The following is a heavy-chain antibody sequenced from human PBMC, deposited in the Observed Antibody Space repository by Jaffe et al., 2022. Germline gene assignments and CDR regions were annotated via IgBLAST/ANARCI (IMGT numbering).Heavy chain of an antibody. CDR3: ARGEVRGYSGYGWSKDYYMDV. V-gene: IGHV3-11*01. Sequence: QVQLVESGGGLVKPGGSLRLSCAASGFTFSDYYMSWIRQAPGKGLEWVSYISSSGSTIYYADSVKGRFTISRDNAKNSLYLQMNSLRAEDTAVYYCARGEVRGYSGYGWSKDYYMDVWGKGTTVTVSS. CDR1: GFTFSDYY. D-gene: IGHD5-12*01. CDR2: ISSSGSTI. J-gene: IGHJ6*03.